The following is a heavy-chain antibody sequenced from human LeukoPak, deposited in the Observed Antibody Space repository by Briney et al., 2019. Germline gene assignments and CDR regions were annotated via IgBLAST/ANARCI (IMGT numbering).Heavy chain of an antibody. Sequence: PSETLSLTCTVSGGSINNYYWSWIRQPPGKGLEWIGNVYYSGSTNYNPSLKSRVTISVDTSKNQFSLKLSSVTAADTAVYYCAGVRGIADFYFDYWGQGTLVTVSS. J-gene: IGHJ4*02. V-gene: IGHV4-59*01. CDR3: AGVRGIADFYFDY. D-gene: IGHD3-10*01. CDR2: VYYSGST. CDR1: GGSINNYY.